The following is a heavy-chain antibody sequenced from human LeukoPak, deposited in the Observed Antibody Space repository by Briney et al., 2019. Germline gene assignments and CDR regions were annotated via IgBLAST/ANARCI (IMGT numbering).Heavy chain of an antibody. CDR2: ISDIGSI. D-gene: IGHD2/OR15-2a*01. V-gene: IGHV4-59*08. CDR3: AGHHPRNTVDF. Sequence: ASETLSLTCTVSGGSISSYYWSWIRQPPGKGLEWIAHISDIGSINYNPSPKSRVTISLDTSKNQFSLKLSSVTAADTAVYYCAGHHPRNTVDFWGQGTLVTVSS. CDR1: GGSISSYY. J-gene: IGHJ4*02.